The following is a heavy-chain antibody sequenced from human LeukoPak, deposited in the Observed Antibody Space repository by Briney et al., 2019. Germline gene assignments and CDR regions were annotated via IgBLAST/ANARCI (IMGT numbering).Heavy chain of an antibody. CDR2: IYPGDSDT. Sequence: GESLKISCKGSGYSFTSYWIGWVRQMPGKGLEWMGIIYPGDSDTRYSPSFQGQVTISADKSISTAYLQWSSLKASDTAMYYCASAPGGGSGSYVAFDIWGQGTMVTVSP. CDR1: GYSFTSYW. D-gene: IGHD1-26*01. J-gene: IGHJ3*02. CDR3: ASAPGGGSGSYVAFDI. V-gene: IGHV5-51*01.